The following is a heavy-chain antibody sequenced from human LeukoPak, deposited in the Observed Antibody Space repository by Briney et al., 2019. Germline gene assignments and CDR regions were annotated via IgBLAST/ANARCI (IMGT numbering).Heavy chain of an antibody. D-gene: IGHD6-13*01. CDR2: IWYDGSQQ. Sequence: PGGSLRLSCATSGFTFTIFGFRWVRQAPGKGPEWVAIIWYDGSQQYYADSVKGRFTLSRDSSKNTVYLQMNSLRVDDTAVYYCARIDAGTYSFGYWGQGALVTVSS. CDR1: GFTFTIFG. V-gene: IGHV3-33*01. CDR3: ARIDAGTYSFGY. J-gene: IGHJ4*02.